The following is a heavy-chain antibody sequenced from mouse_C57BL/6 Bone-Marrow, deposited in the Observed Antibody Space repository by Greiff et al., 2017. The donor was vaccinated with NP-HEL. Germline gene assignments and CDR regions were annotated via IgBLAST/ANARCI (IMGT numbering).Heavy chain of an antibody. V-gene: IGHV1-19*01. J-gene: IGHJ3*01. CDR1: GYTFTDYY. Sequence: DVQLQESGPVLVKPGASVKMSCKASGYTFTDYYMNWVKQSHGKSLEWIGVINPYNGGTSYNQKFKGKATLTVDKSSSTAYMELNSLTSEDSAVYYCARGGCGFAYWGQGTLVTVSA. CDR3: ARGGCGFAY. CDR2: INPYNGGT.